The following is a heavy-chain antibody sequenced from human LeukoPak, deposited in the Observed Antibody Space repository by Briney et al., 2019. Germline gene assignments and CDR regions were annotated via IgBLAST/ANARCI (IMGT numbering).Heavy chain of an antibody. J-gene: IGHJ3*02. V-gene: IGHV4-4*02. CDR3: ARDHDYYGSGSYYGYDAFDI. D-gene: IGHD3-10*01. Sequence: SETLSLTCAVSGGSISSSNWWSWVRQPPGKGLEWIGEIYHSGSTNYNPSLKSRVTISVDKSKNQFSLKLSSVTAADTAVYYCARDHDYYGSGSYYGYDAFDIWGQGTMVTVSS. CDR2: IYHSGST. CDR1: GGSISSSNW.